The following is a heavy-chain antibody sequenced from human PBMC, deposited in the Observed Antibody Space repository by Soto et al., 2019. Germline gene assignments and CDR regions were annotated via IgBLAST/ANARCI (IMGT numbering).Heavy chain of an antibody. V-gene: IGHV4-61*01. J-gene: IGHJ6*02. D-gene: IGHD2-2*01. CDR3: ARFVRFCSATTCSTRADV. CDR2: IYSGGST. Sequence: TLSLTCTVSGGFVNSDTHSWSWIRQTPGKRLEWIGFIYSGGSTKNPSLRSRVTMSVDTSKNQFSLKLRSVIVADTAVYHCARFVRFCSATTCSTRADVGGQGITVTVFS. CDR1: GGFVNSDTHS.